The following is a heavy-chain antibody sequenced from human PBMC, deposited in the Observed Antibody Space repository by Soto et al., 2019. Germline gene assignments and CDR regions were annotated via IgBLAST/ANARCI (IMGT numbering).Heavy chain of an antibody. CDR1: GGSISSSSYY. V-gene: IGHV4-39*06. D-gene: IGHD6-19*01. J-gene: IGHJ5*02. Sequence: PSETLSLTCTVSGGSISSSSYYWGWIRQPPGKGLEWIGSIYYSGSTYYNPSLKSRVTVSRDNSNHSLDLQLNSLRGEDTAMYYCARDMYSSDYFVTWFEPWGQGTLVTVSS. CDR2: IYYSGST. CDR3: ARDMYSSDYFVTWFEP.